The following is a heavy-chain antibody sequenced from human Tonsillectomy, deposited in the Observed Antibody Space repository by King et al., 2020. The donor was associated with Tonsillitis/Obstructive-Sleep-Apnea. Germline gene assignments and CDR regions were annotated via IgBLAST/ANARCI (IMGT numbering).Heavy chain of an antibody. CDR2: IYYSGST. J-gene: IGHJ4*02. CDR1: GGSISSGGYY. D-gene: IGHD6-6*01. V-gene: IGHV4-31*03. Sequence: QLQESGPGLVKPSQTLSLTCTVSGGSISSGGYYWSWIRQHPGKGLEWIGYIYYSGSTFYNPSLKSRVTISVDTSKNQISLKLSSVTAADTAVYYCANIAARRTFDYWGQGTLVTVSS. CDR3: ANIAARRTFDY.